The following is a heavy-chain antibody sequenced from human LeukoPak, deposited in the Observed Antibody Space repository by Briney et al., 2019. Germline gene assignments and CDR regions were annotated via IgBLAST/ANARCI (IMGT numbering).Heavy chain of an antibody. V-gene: IGHV1-46*01. CDR3: ARETPLAVADNFCDAFDI. CDR2: ITPSGGST. CDR1: GYTFTRYY. Sequence: GASVKVSCKASGYTFTRYYIHWVRQSPGQGLEWMGIITPSGGSTSYAQKFQGRVTMTRDTSTNTVYMELSSLRSEDTAVYYCARETPLAVADNFCDAFDIWGQGTMVTVSS. D-gene: IGHD6-19*01. J-gene: IGHJ3*02.